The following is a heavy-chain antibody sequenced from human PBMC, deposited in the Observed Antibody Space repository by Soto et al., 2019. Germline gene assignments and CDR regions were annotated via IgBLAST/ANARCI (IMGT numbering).Heavy chain of an antibody. CDR3: ARQGITIRGGGRFDP. CDR2: IYYNGTT. CDR1: GGSTTSSSHY. J-gene: IGHJ5*02. D-gene: IGHD3-3*01. V-gene: IGHV4-39*01. Sequence: QVQLQESGPGLVKPSETLALTCFVSGGSTTSSSHYWAWIRHPPGKGLEWIGSIYYNGTTFYNFSLKSRVTISLDTSKNQFSLKLTTMTAADTAVYYCARQGITIRGGGRFDPWGQGTLVTVSS.